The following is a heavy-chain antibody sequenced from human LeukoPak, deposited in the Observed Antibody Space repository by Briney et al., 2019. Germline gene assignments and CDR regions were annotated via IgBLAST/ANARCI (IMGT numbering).Heavy chain of an antibody. D-gene: IGHD4-17*01. J-gene: IGHJ4*01. CDR2: INSDGSDT. V-gene: IGHV3-74*03. CDR1: GFTFSSHW. Sequence: PGGSETLFCAASGFTFSSHWMHWVRQAPGKGLVWVSRINSDGSDTEYADPVKGRFTLSRDNDRNTLYLQMNSLRAEDTAVYYCERDPYGVIDYWG. CDR3: ERDPYGVIDY.